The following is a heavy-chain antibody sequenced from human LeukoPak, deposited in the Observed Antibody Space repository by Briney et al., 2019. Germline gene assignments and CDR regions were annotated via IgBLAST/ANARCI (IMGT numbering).Heavy chain of an antibody. J-gene: IGHJ4*02. V-gene: IGHV4-59*12. CDR2: AFHSGST. D-gene: IGHD3-16*01. CDR1: GGSISSYY. CDR3: ARAVSGSAPDY. Sequence: SETLSLTCTVSGGSISSYYWSWIRQPPGKGLEWIGYAFHSGSTNYNPSLKSRVTMSVDTSKNQFSLKLSSVTAADTAVYYCARAVSGSAPDYWGQGTLVTVSS.